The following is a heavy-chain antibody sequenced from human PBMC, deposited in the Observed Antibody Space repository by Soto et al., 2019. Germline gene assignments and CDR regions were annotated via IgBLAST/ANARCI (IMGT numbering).Heavy chain of an antibody. CDR1: GFTFGDYW. V-gene: IGHV3-7*01. D-gene: IGHD6-25*01. CDR2: TKQDESEK. CDR3: VREGDSGCFS. J-gene: IGHJ5*02. Sequence: EVQLVESGGGLVQPGGSLRLSCATSGFTFGDYWMSWVRQAPGKRLEWVANTKQDESEKYYVGSVKGRFTISRDNAKNSLNLQMNSLRAEDTAVYFCVREGDSGCFSWGQGTLVTVSP.